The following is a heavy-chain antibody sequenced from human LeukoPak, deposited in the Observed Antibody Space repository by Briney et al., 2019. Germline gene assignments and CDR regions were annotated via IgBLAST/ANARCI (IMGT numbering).Heavy chain of an antibody. D-gene: IGHD6-13*01. Sequence: ASVNVSCTASGYTFTIYAMHWVRQAPGQRLEWMGWINAGNGNTKYSQKFQGRVTITRDTSASTAYMELSSLRSEDTAVYYCARDRMLVRIAAAGLPGYWGQGTLVTVSS. CDR2: INAGNGNT. CDR3: ARDRMLVRIAAAGLPGY. CDR1: GYTFTIYA. J-gene: IGHJ4*02. V-gene: IGHV1-3*01.